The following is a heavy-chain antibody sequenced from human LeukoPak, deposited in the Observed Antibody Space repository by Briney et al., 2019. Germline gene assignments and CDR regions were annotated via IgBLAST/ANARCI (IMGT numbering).Heavy chain of an antibody. D-gene: IGHD6-19*01. Sequence: SETLSLTCAVYGGSFSGYYWSWIRQPPGKGLEWIGEINHSGSTNYNPSLKSRVTISVDTSKNQFSLKLSSVTAADTAVYYCARGQGWFCAYFDYWGQGTLVTVSS. CDR1: GGSFSGYY. CDR2: INHSGST. CDR3: ARGQGWFCAYFDY. J-gene: IGHJ4*02. V-gene: IGHV4-34*01.